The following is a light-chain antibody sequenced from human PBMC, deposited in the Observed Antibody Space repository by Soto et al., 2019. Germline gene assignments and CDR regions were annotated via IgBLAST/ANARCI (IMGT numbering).Light chain of an antibody. V-gene: IGKV3-11*01. CDR2: DAS. CDR1: QSVSRH. Sequence: EIVLTQSPATLSLSPGERATLSCRAGQSVSRHLAWYQQKPGQAPTLLIYDASIRAAAIPARFSGTGSGTDFTLTISSLEPDDFAVYYCQQRSNWPPITFGQGTRLEIK. J-gene: IGKJ5*01. CDR3: QQRSNWPPIT.